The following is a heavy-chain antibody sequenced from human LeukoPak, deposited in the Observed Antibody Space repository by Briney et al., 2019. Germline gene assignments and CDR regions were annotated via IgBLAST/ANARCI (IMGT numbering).Heavy chain of an antibody. J-gene: IGHJ5*02. CDR3: ARSRYYYGSGSPHWFDP. D-gene: IGHD3-10*01. CDR2: IYYSGST. CDR1: GGSISSYY. V-gene: IGHV4-59*08. Sequence: SETLSLTCTVSGGSISSYYWSWIRQPPGKGLEWIGYIYYSGSTNYNPSLKSRVTISVGTSKNQFSLKLSSVTAADTAVYYCARSRYYYGSGSPHWFDPWGQGTLVTVSS.